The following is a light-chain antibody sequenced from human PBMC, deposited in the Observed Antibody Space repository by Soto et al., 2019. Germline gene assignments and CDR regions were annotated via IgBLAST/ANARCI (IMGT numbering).Light chain of an antibody. Sequence: QSVLTKPASVSGSPGQAITISCSGSSSDVGAHNFVSWYQHHPGKAPKLMIYEVSNRPSGVSNRFSGSKSGNTASLTISGLQAEDEAYYYCNSYTSGTTYVFASGTNVTVL. J-gene: IGLJ1*01. CDR1: SSDVGAHNF. CDR2: EVS. V-gene: IGLV2-14*01. CDR3: NSYTSGTTYV.